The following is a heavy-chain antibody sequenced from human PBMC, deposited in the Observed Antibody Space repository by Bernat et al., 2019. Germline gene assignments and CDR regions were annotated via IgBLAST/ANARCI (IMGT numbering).Heavy chain of an antibody. CDR3: ARYCSSTSCYWRENYYMDV. J-gene: IGHJ6*03. V-gene: IGHV3-48*03. CDR2: ISSSGSTI. D-gene: IGHD2-2*01. Sequence: EVQLVESGGGLVQPGGSLRLSCAASGFTFSSYEMNWVRQAPGKGLEWVSYISSSGSTIYYADSVKGRFTISRDNAKNSLYLQMNSLRAEDTAVYYCARYCSSTSCYWRENYYMDVWGKGTTVTVSS. CDR1: GFTFSSYE.